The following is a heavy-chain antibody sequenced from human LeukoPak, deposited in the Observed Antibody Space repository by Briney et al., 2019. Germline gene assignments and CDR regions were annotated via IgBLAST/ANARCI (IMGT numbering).Heavy chain of an antibody. J-gene: IGHJ3*02. CDR3: ARVSGRADAFDI. CDR2: MYPNSGNT. D-gene: IGHD6-25*01. CDR1: GYTFTSYD. Sequence: GASVKVSCKASGYTFTSYDINWVRQATGQGLEWMGWMYPNSGNTGYAQKFQGRVTMTRNTSISTAYMELSSLRSEDTAVYYCARVSGRADAFDIWGQGTMVTVSS. V-gene: IGHV1-8*01.